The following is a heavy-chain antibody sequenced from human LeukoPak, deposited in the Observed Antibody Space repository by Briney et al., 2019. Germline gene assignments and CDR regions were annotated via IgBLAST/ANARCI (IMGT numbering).Heavy chain of an antibody. CDR3: TRAARFVGCYDY. Sequence: SETLCLTCAASGCSISSYSWSWIRQPPGKGLEWIGSICYSGGGTYNAYFMSRGTISVDKSTNQFSLMLSSVMAADAAAYYCTRAARFVGCYDYWGQGTLVTVSS. CDR1: GCSISSYS. J-gene: IGHJ4*02. D-gene: IGHD3-16*01. CDR2: ICYSGGG. V-gene: IGHV4-59*01.